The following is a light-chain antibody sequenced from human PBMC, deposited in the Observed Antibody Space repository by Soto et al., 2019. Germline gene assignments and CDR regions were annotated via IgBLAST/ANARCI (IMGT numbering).Light chain of an antibody. Sequence: QSVLTQPPSVSGSPGLSVTISCTGTSSDVGSYNRVSWYQQPPGTAPKLMIYEVRNRPSGVPDRFSGSKSGNMASLTISGLQAEDEADYYCSSYTSNNTWVFGGGTKVTVL. CDR1: SSDVGSYNR. CDR2: EVR. J-gene: IGLJ3*02. V-gene: IGLV2-18*02. CDR3: SSYTSNNTWV.